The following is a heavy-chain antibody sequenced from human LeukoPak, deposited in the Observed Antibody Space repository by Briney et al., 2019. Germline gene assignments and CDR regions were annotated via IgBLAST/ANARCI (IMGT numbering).Heavy chain of an antibody. CDR3: ARAGFTFSDYFGSFFDY. D-gene: IGHD3-10*01. J-gene: IGHJ4*02. V-gene: IGHV3-21*06. Sequence: GGSLRLSCAASGFTFSSFTMNWVRQAPGKGLEWVSSISSSSSYIYYADSVKGRFTISRDNAKNSLYLQMNSLRAEDTAVYYCARAGFTFSDYFGSFFDYWGQGTLVTVSS. CDR1: GFTFSSFT. CDR2: ISSSSSYI.